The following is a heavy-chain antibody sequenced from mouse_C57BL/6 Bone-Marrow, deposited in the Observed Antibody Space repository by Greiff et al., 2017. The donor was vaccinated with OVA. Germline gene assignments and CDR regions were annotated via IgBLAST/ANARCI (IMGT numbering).Heavy chain of an antibody. D-gene: IGHD1-1*01. CDR3: ARIGRYGSSYDYAMDY. V-gene: IGHV1-69*01. Sequence: VQLQQSGAELVMPGASVKLSCKASGYTFTSYWMHWVKQRPGQGLEWIGEIDPSDSYTNYNQKFKGKSTLTVDKSSSTAYMQLSSLTSEDSAVYYCARIGRYGSSYDYAMDYWGQGTSVTVSS. CDR2: IDPSDSYT. J-gene: IGHJ4*01. CDR1: GYTFTSYW.